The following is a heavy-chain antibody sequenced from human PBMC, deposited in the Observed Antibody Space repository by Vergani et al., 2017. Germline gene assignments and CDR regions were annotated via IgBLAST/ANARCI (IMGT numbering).Heavy chain of an antibody. CDR3: TTGFPGSSWSTY. V-gene: IGHV3-49*04. D-gene: IGHD6-13*01. CDR1: GFTLGDYA. J-gene: IGHJ4*01. CDR2: IWSKPYGGTT. Sequence: EVHLVESGGGLLQPGRSLRLSCSGSGFTLGDYAMTWVRQAPGRGLEWVAFIWSKPYGGTTEYAASVKGRFTISRDDSKSFAYLQMSSLKAEDTAAYYCTTGFPGSSWSTYWGQGTLVTVSS.